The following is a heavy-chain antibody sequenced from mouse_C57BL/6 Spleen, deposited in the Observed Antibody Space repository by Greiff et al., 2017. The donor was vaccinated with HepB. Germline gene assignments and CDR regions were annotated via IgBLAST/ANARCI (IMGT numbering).Heavy chain of an antibody. CDR1: GFTFSSYT. CDR2: ISGGGGNT. CDR3: ARHKRDAMDY. J-gene: IGHJ4*01. V-gene: IGHV5-9*01. Sequence: DVMLVESGGGLVKPGGSLKLSCAASGFTFSSYTMSWVRQTPEKRLEWVATISGGGGNTYYPDSVKGRFTISRDNAKNTLYLQMSSLRSEDTALYYCARHKRDAMDYWGQGTSVTVSS.